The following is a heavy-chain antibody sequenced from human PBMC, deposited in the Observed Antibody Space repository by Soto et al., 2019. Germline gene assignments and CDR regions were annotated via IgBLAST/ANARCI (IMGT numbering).Heavy chain of an antibody. CDR3: ARGIGCCSSINCYSSRRLRFDS. J-gene: IGHJ4*02. CDR1: GGSFSGYY. CDR2: VNHSGTT. Sequence: QVQLQQWGAGLLKPSETLSLTCAVYGGSFSGYYWTWIRQSPEKGLEWIGEVNHSGTTYYNPSLKTRVTISVHTPKIQFSLKMSSVTAADTAVYYCARGIGCCSSINCYSSRRLRFDSWGQGTLVTVSS. D-gene: IGHD2-2*01. V-gene: IGHV4-34*01.